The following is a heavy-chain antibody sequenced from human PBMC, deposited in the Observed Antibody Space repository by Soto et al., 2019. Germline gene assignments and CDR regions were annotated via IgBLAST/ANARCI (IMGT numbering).Heavy chain of an antibody. CDR2: ISESGGST. V-gene: IGHV3-23*01. D-gene: IGHD6-13*01. CDR3: AKRSPYSSGWYSPIFDY. CDR1: GFSFSDYA. Sequence: GGSLRLSCAASGFSFSDYAMSWVRQAPGKGLEWVSVISESGGSTHYADSVRGRFTVSRDNSKNSLSLRMNGLRDEDTAVYFCAKRSPYSSGWYSPIFDYWGQGALVTVSS. J-gene: IGHJ4*02.